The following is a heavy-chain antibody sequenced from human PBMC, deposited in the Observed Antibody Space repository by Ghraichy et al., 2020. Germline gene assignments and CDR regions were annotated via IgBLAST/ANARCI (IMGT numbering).Heavy chain of an antibody. Sequence: WGSLRLSCAASGFTVSSNYMSWVRQAPGKGLEWVSVIYSGGNTYYADSVKGRFTISRDNSKNTLYLQMNSLRAEDTAVYYCARDSGFSLYYDSSGYPYYWGQGTLVTVSS. CDR1: GFTVSSNY. D-gene: IGHD3-22*01. CDR3: ARDSGFSLYYDSSGYPYY. V-gene: IGHV3-66*02. J-gene: IGHJ4*02. CDR2: IYSGGNT.